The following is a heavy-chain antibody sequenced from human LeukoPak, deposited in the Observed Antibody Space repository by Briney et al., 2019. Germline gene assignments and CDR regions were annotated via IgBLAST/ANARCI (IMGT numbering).Heavy chain of an antibody. Sequence: GGSLRLSCAASGFTFSTYSMNWVRQAPGKGLEWVSSISGNSIYIYYADSVKGRFTISRDNAKNSLYLQMNSLRDEDTAVYYCARERDSYGSLDYWGQGTLVIVSS. CDR3: ARERDSYGSLDY. CDR1: GFTFSTYS. J-gene: IGHJ4*02. D-gene: IGHD5-18*01. CDR2: ISGNSIYI. V-gene: IGHV3-21*01.